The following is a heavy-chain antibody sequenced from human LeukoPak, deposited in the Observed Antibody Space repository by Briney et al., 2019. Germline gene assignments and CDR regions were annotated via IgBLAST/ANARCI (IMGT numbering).Heavy chain of an antibody. Sequence: SETLSLTCAVYGGSFNGYYWSWIRQPPGKGLEWIGEINHSGSTNYNPSLKSRVTISVDTSKNQFSLKLSSVTAADTAVYYCAKGAGGFSYYNWFDPWGQGTLVTVSS. J-gene: IGHJ5*02. D-gene: IGHD5-18*01. CDR2: INHSGST. V-gene: IGHV4-34*01. CDR1: GGSFNGYY. CDR3: AKGAGGFSYYNWFDP.